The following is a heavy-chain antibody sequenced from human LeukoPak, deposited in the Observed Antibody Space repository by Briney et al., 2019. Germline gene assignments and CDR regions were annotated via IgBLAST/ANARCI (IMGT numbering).Heavy chain of an antibody. CDR2: ISGSGGST. J-gene: IGHJ5*02. V-gene: IGHV3-23*01. Sequence: GGSLRLSCAASGFTFSSYAMSWVRQAPGKGLEWVSAISGSGGSTYYADSVKGRFTISRDNSKNTLYLQMNSLRAEDTAVYYCANDDLWLVELLSPVYNWFDPWGQGTLVTVSS. CDR3: ANDDLWLVELLSPVYNWFDP. D-gene: IGHD3-10*01. CDR1: GFTFSSYA.